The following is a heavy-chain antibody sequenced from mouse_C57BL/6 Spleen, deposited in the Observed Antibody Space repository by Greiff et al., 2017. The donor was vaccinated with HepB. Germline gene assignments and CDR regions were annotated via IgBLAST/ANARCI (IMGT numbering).Heavy chain of an antibody. Sequence: QVQLQQPGAELVMPGASVKLSCKASGYTFTSYWMHWVKQRPGQGLEWIGEIDPSDSYTNYNQKFKGKSTLTVDKSSSTAYMQLSSLTSEDSAVYYCARPVVAHWYFDVWGTRTTVTVSS. CDR1: GYTFTSYW. CDR2: IDPSDSYT. V-gene: IGHV1-69*01. CDR3: ARPVVAHWYFDV. D-gene: IGHD1-1*01. J-gene: IGHJ1*03.